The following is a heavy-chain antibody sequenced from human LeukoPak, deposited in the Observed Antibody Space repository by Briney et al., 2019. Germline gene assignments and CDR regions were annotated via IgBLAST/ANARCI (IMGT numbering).Heavy chain of an antibody. CDR2: INPNSGGT. J-gene: IGHJ5*02. D-gene: IGHD3-10*01. CDR1: GYTFTSYG. CDR3: ARDYAGYYGSGSYNWFDP. V-gene: IGHV1-2*04. Sequence: ASVKVSCKASGYTFTSYGISWVRQAPGQGLEWMGWINPNSGGTNYAQKFQGWVTMTRDTSISTAYMELSRLRSDDTAVYYCARDYAGYYGSGSYNWFDPWGQGTLVTVSS.